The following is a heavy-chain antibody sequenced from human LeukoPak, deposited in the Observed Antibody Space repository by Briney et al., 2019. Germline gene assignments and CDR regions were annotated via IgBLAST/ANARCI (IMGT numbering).Heavy chain of an antibody. V-gene: IGHV3-15*01. CDR1: GFNFNNAW. Sequence: PGGSLRLSCAASGFNFNNAWMSWVRQAPGMGLEWVGRIKSKTSGGTTDYAAPVEGRFTISRDDSKNTLFLQMNSLKTEDTAFYYCTTCMAARPDNFGFWGQGTLVTVSS. D-gene: IGHD6-6*01. J-gene: IGHJ4*02. CDR2: IKSKTSGGTT. CDR3: TTCMAARPDNFGF.